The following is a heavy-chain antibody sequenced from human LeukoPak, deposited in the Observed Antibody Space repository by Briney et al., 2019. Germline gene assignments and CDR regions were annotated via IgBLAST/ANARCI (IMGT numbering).Heavy chain of an antibody. CDR1: GYTFTGYY. CDR2: INPNSGGK. CDR3: ARDLSKYAFDI. Sequence: ASVKVCCKASGYTFTGYYMHWVRQAPGQGLEWMGWINPNSGGKNYAQKFQGRVTMTRDTSISTAYMELSRPRSDDTAVYYCARDLSKYAFDIWGQGTMVTVSS. V-gene: IGHV1-2*02. J-gene: IGHJ3*02. D-gene: IGHD2/OR15-2a*01.